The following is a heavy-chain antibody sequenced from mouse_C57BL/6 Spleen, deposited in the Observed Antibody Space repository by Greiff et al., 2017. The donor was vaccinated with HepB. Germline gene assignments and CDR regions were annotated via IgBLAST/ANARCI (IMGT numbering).Heavy chain of an antibody. J-gene: IGHJ4*01. CDR3: ARGGYGNYPYYAMDY. Sequence: VQLQQPGAELVKPGASVKLSCKASGYTFTSYWMHWVKQRPGQGLEWIGMIHPNSGSTNYNEKFKSKATLTVDKSSSTAYMQLSSLTSEDSAVYYCARGGYGNYPYYAMDYWGQGTSVTVSS. CDR1: GYTFTSYW. V-gene: IGHV1-64*01. CDR2: IHPNSGST. D-gene: IGHD2-10*02.